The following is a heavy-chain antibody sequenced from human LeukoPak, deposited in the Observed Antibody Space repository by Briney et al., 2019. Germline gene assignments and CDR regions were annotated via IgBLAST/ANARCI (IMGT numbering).Heavy chain of an antibody. J-gene: IGHJ3*02. CDR2: FNPSGGST. CDR1: GYAFTGYY. CDR3: ARVRDGYNDAFDI. V-gene: IGHV1-46*01. D-gene: IGHD5-24*01. Sequence: ASVKVSRKASGYAFTGYYMHWLRQAPGQGLEWVGVFNPSGGSTSYAQKFQGRVTMTRDTSTSTVYMELSSLRSEDTAVYFCARVRDGYNDAFDIWGQGTMVTVSS.